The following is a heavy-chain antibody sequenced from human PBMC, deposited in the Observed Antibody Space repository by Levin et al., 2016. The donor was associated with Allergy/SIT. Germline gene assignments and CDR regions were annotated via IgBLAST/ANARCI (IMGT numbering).Heavy chain of an antibody. J-gene: IGHJ5*02. Sequence: VRQMPGKGLEWIGSIYYSGSTYYNPSLKSRVTISVDTSKNQFSLKLSSVTAADTAVYYCASLVGATGGDWFDPWGQGTLVTVSS. CDR2: IYYSGST. CDR3: ASLVGATGGDWFDP. V-gene: IGHV4-39*01. D-gene: IGHD1-26*01.